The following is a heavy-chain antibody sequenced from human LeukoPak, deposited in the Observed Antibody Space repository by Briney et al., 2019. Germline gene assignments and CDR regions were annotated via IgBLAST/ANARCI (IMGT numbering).Heavy chain of an antibody. Sequence: ASVKVSCKASGYTFTSYGISWVRQAPGQGLEWMGWMNPNSGNTGYAQKFQGRVTITRNTSISTAYMELSSLRSEDTAVYYCARGPYCSGGSCVYYYYMDVWGKGTTVTVSS. V-gene: IGHV1-8*03. CDR2: MNPNSGNT. CDR3: ARGPYCSGGSCVYYYYMDV. J-gene: IGHJ6*03. CDR1: GYTFTSYG. D-gene: IGHD2-15*01.